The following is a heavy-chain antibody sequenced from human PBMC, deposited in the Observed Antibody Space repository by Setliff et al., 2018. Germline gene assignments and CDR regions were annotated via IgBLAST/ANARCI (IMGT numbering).Heavy chain of an antibody. CDR1: GYTFTDYY. CDR2: FDPEDGET. V-gene: IGHV1-24*01. CDR3: ATDQERFGELFDY. Sequence: GASVKVSCKASGYTFTDYYIHWVRQAPGKGLEWMGGFDPEDGETIYAQKFQGRVTMTEDTSTDTAYMELSSLRSEDTAVYYCATDQERFGELFDYWGQGTLVTVSS. D-gene: IGHD3-10*01. J-gene: IGHJ4*02.